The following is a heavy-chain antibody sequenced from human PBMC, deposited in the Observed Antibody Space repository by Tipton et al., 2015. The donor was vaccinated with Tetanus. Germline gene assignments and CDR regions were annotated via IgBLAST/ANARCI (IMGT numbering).Heavy chain of an antibody. CDR3: ARATSTGPAYNWFDP. CDR2: IYYTGAT. V-gene: IGHV4-59*12. CDR1: GASITTYH. Sequence: TLSLTCTVSGASITTYHWSWLRQTPGRGLEWIGHIYYTGATSYNSSLQSRVTLSIDTSKNQFSLKMTSVTAADTAVYYCARATSTGPAYNWFDPWGQGTLVTVSS. D-gene: IGHD2-8*02. J-gene: IGHJ5*02.